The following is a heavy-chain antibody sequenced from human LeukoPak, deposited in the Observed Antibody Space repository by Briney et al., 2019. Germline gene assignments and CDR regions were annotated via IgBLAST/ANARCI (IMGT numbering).Heavy chain of an antibody. D-gene: IGHD6-13*01. J-gene: IGHJ4*02. CDR3: ARVTWLSAAGTEGNFDY. CDR2: ISGSGGST. Sequence: PGGSLRLSCAASGFTFSSYAMSWVRQAPGKGLEWVSVISGSGGSTYYADSVKGRFTISRDNSKNTLYLQMNSLRAEDTAVYYCARVTWLSAAGTEGNFDYWGQGTLVTVSS. CDR1: GFTFSSYA. V-gene: IGHV3-23*01.